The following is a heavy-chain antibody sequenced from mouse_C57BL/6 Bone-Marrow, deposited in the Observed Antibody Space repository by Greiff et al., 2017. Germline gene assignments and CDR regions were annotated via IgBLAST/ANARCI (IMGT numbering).Heavy chain of an antibody. Sequence: QVQLQQPGAELVKPGASVKMSCKASGYTFTSYWITWVKQRPGQGLEWIGDIYPGSGSTNYNEKFKSKATLTVDTSSSTAYMQLSSLTSEDSAVYYCARRGTTVVAPPYFDYWGQGTTLTVSS. D-gene: IGHD1-1*01. V-gene: IGHV1-55*01. J-gene: IGHJ2*01. CDR1: GYTFTSYW. CDR3: ARRGTTVVAPPYFDY. CDR2: IYPGSGST.